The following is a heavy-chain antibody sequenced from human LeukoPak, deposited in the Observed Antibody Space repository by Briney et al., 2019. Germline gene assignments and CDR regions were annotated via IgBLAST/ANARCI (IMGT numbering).Heavy chain of an antibody. CDR1: GYSFSDYW. Sequence: GESLKISCKGSGYSFSDYWIGWVRQMPGKGLEWMGIIYPGDSDTRYSPSFQGQVTISADKSISTAYLQWSSLKASDTAMYYCARALLYYDILTGYYNWGQGTLVTVSS. V-gene: IGHV5-51*01. D-gene: IGHD3-9*01. CDR3: ARALLYYDILTGYYN. CDR2: IYPGDSDT. J-gene: IGHJ4*02.